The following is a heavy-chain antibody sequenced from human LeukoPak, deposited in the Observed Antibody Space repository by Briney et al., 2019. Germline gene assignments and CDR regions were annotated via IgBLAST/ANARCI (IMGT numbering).Heavy chain of an antibody. D-gene: IGHD3-16*01. J-gene: IGHJ4*02. V-gene: IGHV3-30*04. Sequence: GGSLRLSCAASGFTFSSYAMHWVRQAPGKGLEWVAVISYDGSNKYYADSVKGRFTISRDNSKNTLYLQMNSLRAEDTAVYYCARERGKPRLPFDYWGQGTLVTVSS. CDR3: ARERGKPRLPFDY. CDR1: GFTFSSYA. CDR2: ISYDGSNK.